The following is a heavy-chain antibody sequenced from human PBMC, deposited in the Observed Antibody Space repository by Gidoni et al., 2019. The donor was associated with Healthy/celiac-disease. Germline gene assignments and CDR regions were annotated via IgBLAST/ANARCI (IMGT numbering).Heavy chain of an antibody. V-gene: IGHV3-53*01. CDR1: GFTVSSNY. Sequence: EVQLVESGGGLIQPGGSLRLSCAASGFTVSSNYMSWVRQAPGKGLEWVSVIYSGGSTYYADSVKGRFTISRDNSKNTLYLQMNSLRAEDTAVYYCARHYYDSSGYYYFGYWGQGTLVTVSS. CDR3: ARHYYDSSGYYYFGY. D-gene: IGHD3-22*01. J-gene: IGHJ4*02. CDR2: IYSGGST.